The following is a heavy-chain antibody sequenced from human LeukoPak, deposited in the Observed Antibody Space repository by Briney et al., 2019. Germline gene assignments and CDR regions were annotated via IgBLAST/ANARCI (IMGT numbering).Heavy chain of an antibody. CDR2: IYYSGST. CDR1: GGSISSGGYY. D-gene: IGHD3-10*01. J-gene: IGHJ4*02. CDR3: GRFIYGSGRLANEPTNYYFDY. Sequence: SQTLSLTCTVSGGSISSGGYYWSWIRQHPGKGLEWIGYIYYSGSTYYNPSLKSRVTISVDTSKNQFSLKLSSVTAADTAVYYCGRFIYGSGRLANEPTNYYFDYWGQGTLVTVSS. V-gene: IGHV4-31*03.